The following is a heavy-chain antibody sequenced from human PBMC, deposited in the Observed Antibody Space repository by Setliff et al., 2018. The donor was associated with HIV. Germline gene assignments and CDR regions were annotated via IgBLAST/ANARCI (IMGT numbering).Heavy chain of an antibody. CDR1: GDSVSSGGFY. CDR2: IYYSGST. J-gene: IGHJ1*01. D-gene: IGHD1-26*01. Sequence: SETLSLTCTVSGDSVSSGGFYWSWIRQHPGKGLEWIGYIYYSGSTYLNPSLKSRVTILVDTSKNRFSLKLTSVTAADTAVYYCARHVSGSYHSPFQHWGQGALVTVSS. V-gene: IGHV4-31*03. CDR3: ARHVSGSYHSPFQH.